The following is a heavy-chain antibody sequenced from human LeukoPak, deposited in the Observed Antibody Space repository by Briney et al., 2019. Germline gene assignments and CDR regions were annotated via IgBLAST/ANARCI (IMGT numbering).Heavy chain of an antibody. Sequence: ASVKVSCKASGYTFTSYDINWVRQATGQGLEWMGWMNPNSGNTGYAQKFQGRVTITRNTSISIAYMELSSLRSEDTAVYYCARGPQYSSSWYSFDYWGQGTLVTVSS. CDR1: GYTFTSYD. CDR3: ARGPQYSSSWYSFDY. J-gene: IGHJ4*02. V-gene: IGHV1-8*03. CDR2: MNPNSGNT. D-gene: IGHD6-13*01.